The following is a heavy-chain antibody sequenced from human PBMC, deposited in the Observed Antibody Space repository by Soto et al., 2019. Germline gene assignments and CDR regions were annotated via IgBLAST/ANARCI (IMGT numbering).Heavy chain of an antibody. CDR3: ARSTNDYGDRH. V-gene: IGHV1-8*01. CDR1: GYTFLKYG. Sequence: GASVKVSCKASGYTFLKYGINWVRQAPGQGLEWMGWMNPNSGNTGYAQKFQGRVTMTRNTSISTAYMELSSLRSEDTAVYYCARSTNDYGDRHWGQGATVTVSS. D-gene: IGHD4-17*01. J-gene: IGHJ6*02. CDR2: MNPNSGNT.